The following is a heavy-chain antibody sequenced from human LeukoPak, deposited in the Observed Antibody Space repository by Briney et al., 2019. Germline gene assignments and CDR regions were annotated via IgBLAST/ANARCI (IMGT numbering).Heavy chain of an antibody. CDR1: GFTFSSYS. CDR3: ARDGYYDILTGYSDFDY. J-gene: IGHJ4*02. V-gene: IGHV3-21*01. D-gene: IGHD3-9*01. CDR2: ISSSSSYI. Sequence: GSLRLSCAASGFTFSSYSMNWVRQAPGKGLEWVSSISSSSSYIYYADSVKGRFTISRDNAKNSLYLQMNSLRAEDTAVYYCARDGYYDILTGYSDFDYWGQGTLVTVSS.